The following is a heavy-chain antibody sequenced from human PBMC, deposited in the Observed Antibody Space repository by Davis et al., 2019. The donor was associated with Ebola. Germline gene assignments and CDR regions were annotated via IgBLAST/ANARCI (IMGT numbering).Heavy chain of an antibody. V-gene: IGHV1-3*01. CDR2: INGGNGDT. CDR3: ARDEDV. CDR1: FTSYY. Sequence: AASVKVSCKASFTSYYVHWVRQAPGEGLEWVGWINGGNGDTKCSQKFQGRVTFTRDASASTAYMELSSLRSEDTAMYYCARDEDVWGQGTTVTVSS. J-gene: IGHJ6*02.